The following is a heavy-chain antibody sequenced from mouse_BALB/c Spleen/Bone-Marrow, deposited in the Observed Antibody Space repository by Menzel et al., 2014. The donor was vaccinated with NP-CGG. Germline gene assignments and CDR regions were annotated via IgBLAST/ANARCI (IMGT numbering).Heavy chain of an antibody. Sequence: ESGPGLVKPSQSLSLTCTVTGYSITSDYAWHWIRQFPGNKLEWMGYISYSGSTSYYPPLKSRISITRDTSKNQFFLQLNSVTTEDTATYYCARSADWYFDVWGAGTTVTVSS. CDR3: ARSADWYFDV. CDR1: GYSITSDYA. CDR2: ISYSGST. V-gene: IGHV3-2*02. J-gene: IGHJ1*01.